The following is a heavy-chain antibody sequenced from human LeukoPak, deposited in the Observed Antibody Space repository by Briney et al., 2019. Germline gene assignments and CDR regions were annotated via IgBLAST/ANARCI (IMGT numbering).Heavy chain of an antibody. V-gene: IGHV3-23*01. CDR3: ARGLSGYASSLGY. CDR2: ISGSGGST. CDR1: GFTFSSYV. Sequence: GGSLRLSCAASGFTFSSYVMSWVRQAPGKGLEWVSAISGSGGSTYYADSVKGRFTISRDNAKNTLYLQMNSLRAEDTAVYYCARGLSGYASSLGYWGQGTLVTVSA. D-gene: IGHD6-6*01. J-gene: IGHJ4*02.